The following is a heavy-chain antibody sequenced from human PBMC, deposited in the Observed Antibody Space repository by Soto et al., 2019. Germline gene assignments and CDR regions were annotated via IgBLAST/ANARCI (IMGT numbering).Heavy chain of an antibody. D-gene: IGHD6-13*01. J-gene: IGHJ4*02. CDR1: GYSFTSYW. CDR2: IYPSDSDA. V-gene: IGHV5-51*01. Sequence: PGESLKISCKASGYSFTSYWIGWVRQMPGKGLEWMGIIYPSDSDARYSPSFQGHVTISADKSISTAYLQWSSLKASDTAMYYCARVRHLIAAAGPNFDYWGQGTLVTVSS. CDR3: ARVRHLIAAAGPNFDY.